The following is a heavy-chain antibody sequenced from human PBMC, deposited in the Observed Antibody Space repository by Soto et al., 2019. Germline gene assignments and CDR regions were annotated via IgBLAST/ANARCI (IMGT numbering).Heavy chain of an antibody. Sequence: QVQLQQRGAGLLKPSETLSLTCAVDGGTFSGFYWTWIRQSPGKGLEWIGEINHSGSTNYNPSLENRVTRSVDTSKNQCSLTLSSVTAADTAVYYCARGLYSYGSGSFLAFGYWGQGTLVTVSS. CDR2: INHSGST. V-gene: IGHV4-34*01. J-gene: IGHJ4*02. CDR3: ARGLYSYGSGSFLAFGY. CDR1: GGTFSGFY. D-gene: IGHD3-10*01.